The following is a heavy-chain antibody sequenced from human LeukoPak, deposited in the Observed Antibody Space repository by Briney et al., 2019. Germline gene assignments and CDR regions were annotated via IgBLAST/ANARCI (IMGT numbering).Heavy chain of an antibody. J-gene: IGHJ4*02. CDR2: IYSGGST. V-gene: IGHV3-66*01. CDR1: GFTVSSNY. CDR3: ARSVGAGDYFDY. Sequence: GGSLRLSCAASGFTVSSNYMSWVRQAPGKGPEWVSVIYSGGSTYYADSVKGRFTISRDNSKNTLYLQMNSLRAEDTAVYYCARSVGAGDYFDYWGQGTLVTVSS. D-gene: IGHD1-26*01.